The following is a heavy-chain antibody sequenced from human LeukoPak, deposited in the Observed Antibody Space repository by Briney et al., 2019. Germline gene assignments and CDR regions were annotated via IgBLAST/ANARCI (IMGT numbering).Heavy chain of an antibody. CDR3: ATLPNYSYGHPYYFDY. J-gene: IGHJ4*02. Sequence: PGGSLRLSCAASGFILSTYGMHWVRQAPGKGLEWVAFIRYDGNNKYYADPVKGRFTISRDNSKNTLYLQMNSLRAEDTAVYYCATLPNYSYGHPYYFDYWGQGTLVTVSS. V-gene: IGHV3-30*02. CDR1: GFILSTYG. D-gene: IGHD5-18*01. CDR2: IRYDGNNK.